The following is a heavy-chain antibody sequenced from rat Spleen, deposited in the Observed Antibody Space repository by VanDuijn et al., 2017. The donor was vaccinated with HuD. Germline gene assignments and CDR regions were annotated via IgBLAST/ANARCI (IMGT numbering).Heavy chain of an antibody. CDR1: GFSLTSYN. CDR3: TIHPRY. D-gene: IGHD3-1*01. J-gene: IGHJ2*01. V-gene: IGHV2-30*01. CDR2: IWTGGST. Sequence: QVQLKESGPGLVQPSQTLSLTCTVSGFSLTSYNVHWVRQPTGKGLEWMGVIWTGGSTDYNSALKSRLSISRDTSKSQVFLKMNSLQTDDTGTYYCTIHPRYWGQGVMVTVSS.